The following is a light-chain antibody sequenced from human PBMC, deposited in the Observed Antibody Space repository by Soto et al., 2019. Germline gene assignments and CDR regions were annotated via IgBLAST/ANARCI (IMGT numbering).Light chain of an antibody. Sequence: DIVMTQSPLSLPVTPGEPASISCRSSQSLLHSNGYNYLAWYHQKPGKAPKLLIYDASTLRSGVPSRFSGSGSGTEFTLTISSLQADDFATYYCQQSDTYPLTFGQGTLLEI. J-gene: IGKJ5*01. CDR3: QQSDTYPLT. V-gene: IGKV2-28*01. CDR2: DAS. CDR1: QSLLHSNGYNY.